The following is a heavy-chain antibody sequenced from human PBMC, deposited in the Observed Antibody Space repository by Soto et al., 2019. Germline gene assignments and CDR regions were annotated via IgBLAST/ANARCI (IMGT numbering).Heavy chain of an antibody. CDR1: GDSVRSSSYW. D-gene: IGHD4-4*01. CDR3: ARHLRRAVYSPFA. Sequence: SETLSLTCIVSGDSVRSSSYWWGWIRQPPGKGPEWIASGYNSVSTHYNPSLRSRVTISVDTSENQFSLKLSSVTAADTAVYYCARHLRRAVYSPFAWGQGALVTVSS. V-gene: IGHV4-39*01. CDR2: GYNSVST. J-gene: IGHJ5*02.